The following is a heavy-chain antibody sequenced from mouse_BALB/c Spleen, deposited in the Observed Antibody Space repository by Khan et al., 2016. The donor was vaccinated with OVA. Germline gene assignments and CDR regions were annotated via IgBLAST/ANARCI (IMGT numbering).Heavy chain of an antibody. CDR2: INPSTGYT. CDR3: TRRGLFGIFVY. CDR1: GYTFTSYW. J-gene: IGHJ3*01. Sequence: QVQLKQSGAELANPGASVKMSCKASGYTFTSYWMHWVKQRPGKGLEWIGFINPSTGYTEYNQKFKDKATLTTDKSSSTAYMQLSSLTFEDSAVYYSTRRGLFGIFVYWGQGTLVTVSA. V-gene: IGHV1-7*01. D-gene: IGHD1-1*02.